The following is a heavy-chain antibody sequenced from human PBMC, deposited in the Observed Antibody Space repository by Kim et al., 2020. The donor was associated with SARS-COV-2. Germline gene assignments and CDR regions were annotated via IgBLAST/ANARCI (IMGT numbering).Heavy chain of an antibody. J-gene: IGHJ4*02. D-gene: IGHD3-10*01. CDR3: AKDTYYYGSGSYYY. Sequence: DAVKGRFTISRDNSKNTLFLQMNSLRAEDTAVYYCAKDTYYYGSGSYYYWGQGTLVTVSS. V-gene: IGHV3-23*01.